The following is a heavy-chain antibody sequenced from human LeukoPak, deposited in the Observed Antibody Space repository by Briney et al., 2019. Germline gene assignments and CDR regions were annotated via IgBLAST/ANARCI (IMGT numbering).Heavy chain of an antibody. CDR2: IYYSGST. Sequence: SETLSPTCTVSGGSIGSYYWSWIRQPPGKGLEWIGYIYYSGSTNYNPSLKSRVTISIDTSKNQFSLKLSSVTAADTAVYYCGAESERWLVRSWGQGTLVTVSS. D-gene: IGHD6-19*01. CDR3: GAESERWLVRS. CDR1: GGSIGSYY. J-gene: IGHJ4*02. V-gene: IGHV4-59*01.